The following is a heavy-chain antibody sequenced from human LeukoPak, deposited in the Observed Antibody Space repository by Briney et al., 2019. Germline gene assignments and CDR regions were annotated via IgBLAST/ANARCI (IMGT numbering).Heavy chain of an antibody. CDR3: TTDGQQQLDNYYYYMDV. J-gene: IGHJ6*03. Sequence: GGSLRLSCAASGFTFSSYEMNWVRQAPGKGLEWVSYISSSGSTIYYADSVKGRFTISRDNAKNSLYLQMNSLKTEDTAVYYCTTDGQQQLDNYYYYMDVWGKGTTVTISS. V-gene: IGHV3-48*03. D-gene: IGHD6-13*01. CDR1: GFTFSSYE. CDR2: ISSSGSTI.